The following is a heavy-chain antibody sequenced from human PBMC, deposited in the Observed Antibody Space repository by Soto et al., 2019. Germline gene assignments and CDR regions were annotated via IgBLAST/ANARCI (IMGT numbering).Heavy chain of an antibody. Sequence: PGLCLRLSCSASVFTFSSYAIICVLPSPGKGLEWVSAISGSGGSTYYADSVKGRFTISRDNSKNTLYLQMNSLRAEDTAVYYCAKVATVTTFDAFDIWGQGTMVTVSS. V-gene: IGHV3-23*01. CDR1: VFTFSSYA. D-gene: IGHD4-17*01. CDR3: AKVATVTTFDAFDI. J-gene: IGHJ3*02. CDR2: ISGSGGST.